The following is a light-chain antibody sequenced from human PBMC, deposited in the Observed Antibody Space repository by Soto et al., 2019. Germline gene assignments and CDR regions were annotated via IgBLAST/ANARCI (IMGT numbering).Light chain of an antibody. J-gene: IGLJ2*01. Sequence: QFVLTQPASVSGSPGQSSNISCTGTSNDIGSYNLVSWYQQHPTKAPKLMIYEDTKRPSGVSNRFSGSKSGNTASLTISGLQTEDEADYYCCSYSSSFSHVVFGGGTKLTVL. CDR3: CSYSSSFSHVV. CDR1: SNDIGSYNL. CDR2: EDT. V-gene: IGLV2-23*01.